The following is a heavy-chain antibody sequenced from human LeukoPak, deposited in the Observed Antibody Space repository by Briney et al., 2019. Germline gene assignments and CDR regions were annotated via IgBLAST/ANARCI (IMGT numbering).Heavy chain of an antibody. CDR1: GFTFSSYS. V-gene: IGHV3-21*01. J-gene: IGHJ5*02. CDR3: ASPSPIRP. Sequence: GGSPRLSCAASGFTFSSYSVNWVRQAPGKGLEWVSSISFGSSYIFYADSVKGRFTVSRDNAKNSLYLQMNSLRAEDTAVYYCASPSPIRPWGQGTLVTVSS. CDR2: ISFGSSYI. D-gene: IGHD3-9*01.